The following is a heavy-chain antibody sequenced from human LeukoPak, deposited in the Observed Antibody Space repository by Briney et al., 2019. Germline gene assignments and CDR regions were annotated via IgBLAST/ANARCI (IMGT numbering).Heavy chain of an antibody. D-gene: IGHD3-9*01. CDR1: GGSISSYY. CDR3: VLDILTGFIGSVP. CDR2: IYYSGST. J-gene: IGHJ4*02. Sequence: SETLSLTCTVSGGSISSYYWSWIRQPPGKGLEWIGYIYYSGSTNYNPSLKSRVTISVDTSKNQFSLQLNSVTPEDTAVYYCVLDILTGFIGSVPWGQGTLVTVSS. V-gene: IGHV4-59*12.